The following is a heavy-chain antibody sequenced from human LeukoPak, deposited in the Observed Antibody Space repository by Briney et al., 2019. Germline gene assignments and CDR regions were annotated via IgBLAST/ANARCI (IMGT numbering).Heavy chain of an antibody. V-gene: IGHV3-23*01. J-gene: IGHJ4*02. CDR1: GFTFSSYA. CDR2: ISGSGGST. Sequence: GGSLRLSCAASGFTFSSYAMSWVRQAPGKGLEWVSAISGSGGSTYYADSVKGRFTISRDNSKNALYLQMNSLRAEDTAVYYCAKDPRYGEIGYWGQGTLVTVSS. CDR3: AKDPRYGEIGY. D-gene: IGHD4-17*01.